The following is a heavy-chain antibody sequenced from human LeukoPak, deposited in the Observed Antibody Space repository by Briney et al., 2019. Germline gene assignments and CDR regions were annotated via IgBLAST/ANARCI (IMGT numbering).Heavy chain of an antibody. CDR1: GFIFSIYG. CDR3: ARGAFCSSTSCPLGYYYYYMDV. J-gene: IGHJ6*03. D-gene: IGHD2-2*01. CDR2: IWNDESNK. Sequence: GGSLRLSCAASGFIFSIYGMHWVRQAPGKGLEWVGVIWNDESNKNYADSVKGRFTISRDNSKNTLYLQMNSLRAEDTAVYYCARGAFCSSTSCPLGYYYYYMDVWGKGTTVTVSS. V-gene: IGHV3-30*19.